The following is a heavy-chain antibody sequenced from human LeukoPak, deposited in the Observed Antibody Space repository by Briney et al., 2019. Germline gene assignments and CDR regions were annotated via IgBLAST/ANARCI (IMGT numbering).Heavy chain of an antibody. CDR1: GGSISSGRYY. J-gene: IGHJ4*02. V-gene: IGHV4-31*03. D-gene: IGHD3-10*01. CDR3: ARSVYGSGSYYLDY. Sequence: SQTLSLTCTVSGGSISSGRYYWSWIRQHPGKGLEWIGNIYYSGSTYYNPSLKSRVSISVDTSKNHFSLKLRSVTAADTAVFYCARSVYGSGSYYLDYWGQGTLVTVPS. CDR2: IYYSGST.